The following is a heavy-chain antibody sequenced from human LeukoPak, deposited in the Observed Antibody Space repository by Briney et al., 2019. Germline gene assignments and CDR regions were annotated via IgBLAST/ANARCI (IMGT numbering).Heavy chain of an antibody. D-gene: IGHD4-17*01. V-gene: IGHV1-2*02. CDR3: ARAGVGDGQDAFDI. Sequence: GASVKVSCKASGYTFTSYYMHWVRQAPGQGLEWMGWINPNSGGTNYAQKFQGRVTMTRDTSISTAYMELSRLRSDDTAVYYCARAGVGDGQDAFDIWGQGTMVTVSS. CDR2: INPNSGGT. J-gene: IGHJ3*02. CDR1: GYTFTSYY.